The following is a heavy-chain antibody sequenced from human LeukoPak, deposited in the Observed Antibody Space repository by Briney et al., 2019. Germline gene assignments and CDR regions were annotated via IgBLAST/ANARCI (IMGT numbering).Heavy chain of an antibody. D-gene: IGHD6-19*01. J-gene: IGHJ4*02. CDR1: GFTFSSYA. V-gene: IGHV3-23*01. Sequence: GGSLRLSCAASGFTFSSYAMSWVRQAPGKGLEWVSAISGSGGSTYYADSVKGRFTISRDNAKNTLYLQMNSLRAEETAVYYCARDLGVAALDNWGQGTLVTVSS. CDR3: ARDLGVAALDN. CDR2: ISGSGGST.